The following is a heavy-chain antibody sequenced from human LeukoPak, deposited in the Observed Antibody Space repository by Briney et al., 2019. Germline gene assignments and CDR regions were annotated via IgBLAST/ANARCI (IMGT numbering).Heavy chain of an antibody. Sequence: GGSLRLSCAASGFTFSSYAMSWVRQAPGKGLEWVSAISGSGGSTYYADSVKGRFTISRDNSKNTLYLQMNSLRAEDTAVYYCAKDSPDSSGYYYPNWLDPWGQGTLVTVSS. CDR1: GFTFSSYA. J-gene: IGHJ5*02. CDR2: ISGSGGST. CDR3: AKDSPDSSGYYYPNWLDP. D-gene: IGHD3-22*01. V-gene: IGHV3-23*01.